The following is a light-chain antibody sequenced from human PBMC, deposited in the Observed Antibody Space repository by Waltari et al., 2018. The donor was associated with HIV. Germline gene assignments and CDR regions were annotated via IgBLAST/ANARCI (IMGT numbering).Light chain of an antibody. Sequence: SYELTQPPSVSVSPGQTARITCSGDALPKQLAYWYQQKAGQAPLMVIYKDDKRPSGIPGRFFSSMSGTTVTLVNCGVQPEDEADYYCESADDSGDHWVFGGGTKLSVL. CDR3: ESADDSGDHWV. CDR1: ALPKQL. CDR2: KDD. J-gene: IGLJ3*02. V-gene: IGLV3-25*03.